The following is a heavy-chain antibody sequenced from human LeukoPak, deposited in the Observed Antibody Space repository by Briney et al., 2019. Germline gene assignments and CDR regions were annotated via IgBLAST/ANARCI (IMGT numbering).Heavy chain of an antibody. V-gene: IGHV3-30*02. J-gene: IGHJ4*02. CDR3: AKDVRGYSSGSFDY. D-gene: IGHD6-19*01. CDR1: GFTFSSYG. Sequence: PGGSLRLSCAASGFTFSSYGMHWVRQAPGKGLEWVAFIRYDGSNKYYADSVKGRFTISRDNSKNTLYLQMNSLRAEDTAVYYCAKDVRGYSSGSFDYWGQGTLVTVSS. CDR2: IRYDGSNK.